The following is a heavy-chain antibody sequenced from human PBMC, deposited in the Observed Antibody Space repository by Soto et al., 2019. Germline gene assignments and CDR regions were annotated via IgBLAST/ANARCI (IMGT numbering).Heavy chain of an antibody. CDR1: GGSISSGGYN. J-gene: IGHJ4*02. Sequence: SETLSLTCTVSGGSISSGGYNWSWIRQHPGKGLEWIGYIYYSGSTYYNPSLKSRVTISVDTSKNQFSLKLSSVTAADTAVYYCAMFPDSSGYYLDYWGQGTLVTVSS. V-gene: IGHV4-31*03. CDR3: AMFPDSSGYYLDY. CDR2: IYYSGST. D-gene: IGHD3-22*01.